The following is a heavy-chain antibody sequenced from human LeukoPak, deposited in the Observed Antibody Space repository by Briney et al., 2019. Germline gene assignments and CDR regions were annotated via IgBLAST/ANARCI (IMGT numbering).Heavy chain of an antibody. Sequence: SGGSLRLSCEGSGFNFNDAWMRWIRQAPGKGLEWVGRVRTTAEGETTDYAAPVRGRFIISRDDSKNMVFLQMNRLETEDTAIYYCTGGLGKTDGDSWGQGTLVTVSS. D-gene: IGHD3/OR15-3a*01. CDR2: VRTTAEGETT. J-gene: IGHJ4*02. CDR1: GFNFNDAW. CDR3: TGGLGKTDGDS. V-gene: IGHV3-15*01.